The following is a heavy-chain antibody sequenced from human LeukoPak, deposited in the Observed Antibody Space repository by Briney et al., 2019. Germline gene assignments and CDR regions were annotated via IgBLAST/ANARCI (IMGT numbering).Heavy chain of an antibody. CDR1: GGSISSSSYY. Sequence: SETLSLTCTVSGGSISSSSYYWGWIRQPPGKGLEWIGSIYYSGSTYYNPSLKSRVTISVDTSKNQFSLKLSSVTAADTAVYYCATLLELRSDYWGQGTLVTVSS. D-gene: IGHD1-7*01. CDR2: IYYSGST. CDR3: ATLLELRSDY. J-gene: IGHJ4*02. V-gene: IGHV4-39*01.